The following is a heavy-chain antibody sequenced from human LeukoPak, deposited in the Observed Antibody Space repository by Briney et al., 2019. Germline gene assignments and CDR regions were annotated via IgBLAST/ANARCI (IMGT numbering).Heavy chain of an antibody. V-gene: IGHV3-21*01. CDR3: ARGSSNIAGRNNWFDP. CDR1: GLTFSRHS. J-gene: IGHJ5*02. CDR2: ISTSSSYI. Sequence: PGGSLRLSCAASGLTFSRHSMNWVRQAPGKGLEWVSSISTSSSYIDYADSVKGRFTIFRDNAKNSLYLQMNSLRADDTAVYYCARGSSNIAGRNNWFDPWGQGTLVTVSS. D-gene: IGHD6-6*01.